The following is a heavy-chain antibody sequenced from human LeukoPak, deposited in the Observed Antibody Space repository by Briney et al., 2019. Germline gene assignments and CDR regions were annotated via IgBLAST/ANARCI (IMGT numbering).Heavy chain of an antibody. V-gene: IGHV3-30*18. CDR2: ISYDGSNK. Sequence: GRSLRLSCAASGFTFSSYGMHWVRQAPGKGLEWVAVISYDGSNKYYADSVKGRFTISRDNSKNTLYLQMNSLRAEVTAVYYCAKDSRYSLPVQIYYYYGMDVRGQGTTVTVSS. CDR3: AKDSRYSLPVQIYYYYGMDV. CDR1: GFTFSSYG. J-gene: IGHJ6*02. D-gene: IGHD2-15*01.